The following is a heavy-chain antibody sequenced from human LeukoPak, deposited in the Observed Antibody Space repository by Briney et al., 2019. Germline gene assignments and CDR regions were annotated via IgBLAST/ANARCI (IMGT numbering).Heavy chain of an antibody. D-gene: IGHD2-15*01. Sequence: SETLSLTCTVSGGSISSSSYYWGWIRQPPGKGLEWIGNIYYSGSTYYNPSLKSRVTISVDTSKNQFSLKLSSVTAADTAVYYCARDPGYCSGGSCYSASSWFDPWGQGTLVTVSS. V-gene: IGHV4-39*07. CDR1: GGSISSSSYY. CDR3: ARDPGYCSGGSCYSASSWFDP. J-gene: IGHJ5*02. CDR2: IYYSGST.